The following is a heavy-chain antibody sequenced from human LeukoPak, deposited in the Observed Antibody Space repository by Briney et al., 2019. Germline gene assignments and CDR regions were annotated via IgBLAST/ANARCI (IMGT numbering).Heavy chain of an antibody. CDR2: INHSGST. CDR3: ARDLGIAAAVDAFDI. J-gene: IGHJ3*02. V-gene: IGHV4-34*01. Sequence: PSETLSLTCAVYGGSFSGYYWSWIRQPPGKGLEWIGEINHSGSTNYNPSLKSRVTISVDTSKNQFSLKLSSVTAADTAVYYCARDLGIAAAVDAFDIWGQGTMVTVSS. CDR1: GGSFSGYY. D-gene: IGHD6-13*01.